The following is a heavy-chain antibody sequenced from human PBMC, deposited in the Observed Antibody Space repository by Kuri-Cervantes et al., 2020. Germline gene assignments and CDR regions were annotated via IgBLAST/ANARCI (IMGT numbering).Heavy chain of an antibody. CDR3: ARSTGRYYYYYYYMDV. J-gene: IGHJ6*03. CDR1: GFTFSSYG. Sequence: GGSLRLSCAASGFTFSSYGMHWVRQAPGKGLEWVAVISYDGSNKYYADSVKGRFTISRDNSKNTLYLQMNSLRAEDTAVYYCARSTGRYYYYYYYMDVWGKGTTVTVSS. CDR2: ISYDGSNK. V-gene: IGHV3-30*03. D-gene: IGHD3-9*01.